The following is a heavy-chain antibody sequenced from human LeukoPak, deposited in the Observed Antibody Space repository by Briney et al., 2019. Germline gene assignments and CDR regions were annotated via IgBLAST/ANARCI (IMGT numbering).Heavy chain of an antibody. V-gene: IGHV1-69*13. CDR2: IIPIFGTA. Sequence: SVKVSCKASGGTFSSYAISWVRQAPGQGLEWMRGIIPIFGTANYAQKFQGRVTITADESTSTAYMELSSLRSEDTAVYYCASRTTIFGVVISDYYGMDVWGQGTTVTVSS. CDR1: GGTFSSYA. CDR3: ASRTTIFGVVISDYYGMDV. D-gene: IGHD3-3*01. J-gene: IGHJ6*02.